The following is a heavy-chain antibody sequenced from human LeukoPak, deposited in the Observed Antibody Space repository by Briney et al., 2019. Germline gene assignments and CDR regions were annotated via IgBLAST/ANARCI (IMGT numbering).Heavy chain of an antibody. CDR2: VYTSGSI. J-gene: IGHJ5*02. V-gene: IGHV4-4*07. Sequence: SETLSLTCTVSGGSIRSSSWSWIRQPAGKGLEWIGRVYTSGSINYSPSLKSRVTMSVDTSKNQFSLKLSSVTAADTAVYYCATTHYGSGSSWWFDPWGQGTLVTVSS. CDR1: GGSIRSSS. CDR3: ATTHYGSGSSWWFDP. D-gene: IGHD3-10*01.